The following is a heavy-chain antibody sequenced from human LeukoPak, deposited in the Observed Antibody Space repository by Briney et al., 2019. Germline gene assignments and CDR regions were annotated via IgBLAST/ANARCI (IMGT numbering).Heavy chain of an antibody. CDR1: GFTFSSYA. D-gene: IGHD6-6*01. J-gene: IGHJ4*02. CDR2: ISGSGGST. Sequence: GGSLRPSCAASGFTFSSYAMSWVRQAPGRGVEWVSAISGSGGSTYYADSVKGRFTISGDNSKNTLYLQMNSLRAEDTAVYYCAKSSAARANDYWGQGTLVTVSS. V-gene: IGHV3-23*01. CDR3: AKSSAARANDY.